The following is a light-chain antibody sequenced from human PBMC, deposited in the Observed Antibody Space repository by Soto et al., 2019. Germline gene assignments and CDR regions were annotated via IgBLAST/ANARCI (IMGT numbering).Light chain of an antibody. V-gene: IGKV1-33*01. J-gene: IGKJ3*01. Sequence: DIQMTQSPSSLSASVGDRVTITCQASQDISNYLNWYQQKPGKAPKLLIYDASNLETGVPSRFSGSGSGTDFTFTITSLQTEDTATYYCQQYVNLTPEVTFGPGTKVDTK. CDR1: QDISNY. CDR3: QQYVNLTPEVT. CDR2: DAS.